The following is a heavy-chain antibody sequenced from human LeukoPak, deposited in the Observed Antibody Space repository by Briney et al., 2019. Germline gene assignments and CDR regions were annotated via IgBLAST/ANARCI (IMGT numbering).Heavy chain of an antibody. CDR3: ARNKYDSSGRRFDY. Sequence: GGSLRLSCAASGFTFSSYSMNWVRQAPGKGLEWVSYISGSGSTIYYADSVKGRFTISRDNAKNSLYLQMNSLRAEDTAVYYCARNKYDSSGRRFDYWGQGTLVTVSS. CDR2: ISGSGSTI. D-gene: IGHD3-22*01. J-gene: IGHJ4*02. CDR1: GFTFSSYS. V-gene: IGHV3-48*04.